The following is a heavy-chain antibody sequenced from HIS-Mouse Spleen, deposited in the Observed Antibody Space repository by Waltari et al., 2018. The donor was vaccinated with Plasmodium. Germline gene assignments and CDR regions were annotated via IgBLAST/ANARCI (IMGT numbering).Heavy chain of an antibody. V-gene: IGHV4-34*01. CDR1: GGSFSGYY. J-gene: IGHJ2*01. CDR2: IKQSGST. Sequence: QVQLQQWGAGLLKPSETLSLTCAVYGGSFSGYYWSWIRQPPGKGLEWIGEIKQSGSTNYNPSLKSRVTISVDTSKNQFSLKLSSGTAADTAVYYCARVTSSGVYWYFDLWGRGTLVTVSS. CDR3: ARVTSSGVYWYFDL. D-gene: IGHD3-3*01.